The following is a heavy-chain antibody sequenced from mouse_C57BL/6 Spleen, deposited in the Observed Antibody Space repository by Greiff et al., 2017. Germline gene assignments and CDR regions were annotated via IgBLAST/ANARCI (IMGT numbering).Heavy chain of an antibody. CDR1: GYTFTSYG. CDR2: IYPRSGNT. J-gene: IGHJ4*01. D-gene: IGHD1-1*01. Sequence: VQLQQSGAELARPGASVKLSCKASGYTFTSYGISWVKQRTGQGLEWIGEIYPRSGNTYYNEKFKGKATLTADKSSSTAYMGLRSLTSEDSAVYFCAREDYYYGSSGGYAMDYWGQGTSVTVSS. V-gene: IGHV1-81*01. CDR3: AREDYYYGSSGGYAMDY.